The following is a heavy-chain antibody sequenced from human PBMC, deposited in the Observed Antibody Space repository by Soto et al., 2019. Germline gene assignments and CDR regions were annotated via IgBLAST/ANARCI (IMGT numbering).Heavy chain of an antibody. V-gene: IGHV4-4*02. D-gene: IGHD3-10*02. CDR2: IYHSGST. Sequence: QVQLQESGPGLVKPSGTLSLTCAVSGGSISSSNWWSWVRQPPGKGLEWIGEIYHSGSTNYNPSLKSRVTISVDKSKNQCALKLSSVTAADTAVYYCASVRGGYYYAMDVWGQGTTVTVSS. CDR1: GGSISSSNW. CDR3: ASVRGGYYYAMDV. J-gene: IGHJ6*02.